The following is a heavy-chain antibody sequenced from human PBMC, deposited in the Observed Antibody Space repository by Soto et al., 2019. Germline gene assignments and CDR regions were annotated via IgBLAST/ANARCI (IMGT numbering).Heavy chain of an antibody. J-gene: IGHJ3*02. CDR3: SIGSSSSADI. D-gene: IGHD3-10*01. Sequence: SVTCSAVDPDCLGSGYYWYGVRQPPGKGLEWIGSMYYTGTTYYSPSLQSRVTMSFDTSKNQVSLNLTSVTAADTAVYFCSIGSSSSADI. V-gene: IGHV4-39*01. CDR2: MYYTGTT. CDR1: DPDCLGSGYY.